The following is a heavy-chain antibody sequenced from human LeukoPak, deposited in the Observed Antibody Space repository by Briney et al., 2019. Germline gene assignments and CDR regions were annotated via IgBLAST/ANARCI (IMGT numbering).Heavy chain of an antibody. Sequence: PGGSLRLSCAASGFTFSGYAMSWVRQAPGKGLEWVSAISGSGGSTYYADSVKGRFTISRDNSKNTLYLQMNSLRAEDTAVYYCAKAYSSSWYVPFDYWGQGTLVTVSS. J-gene: IGHJ4*02. CDR2: ISGSGGST. D-gene: IGHD6-13*01. CDR3: AKAYSSSWYVPFDY. V-gene: IGHV3-23*01. CDR1: GFTFSGYA.